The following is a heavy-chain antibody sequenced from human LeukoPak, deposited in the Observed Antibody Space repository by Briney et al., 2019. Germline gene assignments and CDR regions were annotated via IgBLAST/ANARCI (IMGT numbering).Heavy chain of an antibody. Sequence: GGSLRLSCAASGVTFYDYAMHWVRQAPGKGLGRVSLISWDGGSTYYADSVKGAFTISRDNIKNSLYLQMNSLRAEDTALYYCAKGCLPWLALGYYYGLDVRGKRT. CDR2: ISWDGGST. J-gene: IGHJ6*01. D-gene: IGHD6-19*01. CDR1: GVTFYDYA. V-gene: IGHV3-43D*04. CDR3: AKGCLPWLALGYYYGLDV.